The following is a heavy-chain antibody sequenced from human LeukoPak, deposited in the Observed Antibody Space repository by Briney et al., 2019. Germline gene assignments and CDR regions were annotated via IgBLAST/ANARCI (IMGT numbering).Heavy chain of an antibody. J-gene: IGHJ5*02. Sequence: GASVKVSCKASGYTFTSYAMHWVRQAPGQRLEWMGWINAGNGNTKYSQKFQGRVTITRDTSASTAYMELSSLRSEDTAVYYCARGSGWYFRCWFDPWGQGTLVTVSS. V-gene: IGHV1-3*01. CDR3: ARGSGWYFRCWFDP. CDR2: INAGNGNT. CDR1: GYTFTSYA. D-gene: IGHD6-19*01.